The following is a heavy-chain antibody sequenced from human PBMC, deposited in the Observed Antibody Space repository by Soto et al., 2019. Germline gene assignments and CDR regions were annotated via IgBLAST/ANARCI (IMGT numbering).Heavy chain of an antibody. V-gene: IGHV1-69*02. CDR3: ARLGGGGNDFDY. Sequence: QVQLVQSGADVKKPGSSVKVSCKASGGSFSSNSISWVRQAPGQGLEWMGRIIPILGITNTAPNFQGRIAIXAXXSTTTAYMELISLTSEDTAVYYCARLGGGGNDFDYWGQGTLVTVSS. CDR2: IIPILGIT. CDR1: GGSFSSNS. J-gene: IGHJ4*02. D-gene: IGHD2-15*01.